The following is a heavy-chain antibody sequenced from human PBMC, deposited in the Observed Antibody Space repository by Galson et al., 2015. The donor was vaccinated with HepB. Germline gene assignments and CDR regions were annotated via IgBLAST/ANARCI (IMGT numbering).Heavy chain of an antibody. Sequence: SLRLSCAASGFTFSNSEMNWVRQAPGRGLEWISYISGSANSIFYADSVKGRFTISRDNAKNSLSLQMNSLRAEDTAIYYCVRLTLAGGFDYWGRGTLVTVSS. CDR2: ISGSANSI. CDR1: GFTFSNSE. V-gene: IGHV3-48*03. CDR3: VRLTLAGGFDY. J-gene: IGHJ4*02. D-gene: IGHD6-13*01.